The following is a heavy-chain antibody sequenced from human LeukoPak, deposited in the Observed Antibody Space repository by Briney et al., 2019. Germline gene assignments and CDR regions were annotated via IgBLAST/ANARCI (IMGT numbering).Heavy chain of an antibody. J-gene: IGHJ3*02. CDR3: AKDIGYYYDSSGYYYGVFDI. CDR2: ISGDGGST. CDR1: GFTFDDYA. Sequence: GWSLRLSCAASGFTFDDYAMHWVRQAPGKGLEWVSLISGDGGSTYYQDSVKGRFTISRDNSKNSLYLQMNSLRTEDTALYYCAKDIGYYYDSSGYYYGVFDIWGQGTMVTVSS. V-gene: IGHV3-43*02. D-gene: IGHD3-22*01.